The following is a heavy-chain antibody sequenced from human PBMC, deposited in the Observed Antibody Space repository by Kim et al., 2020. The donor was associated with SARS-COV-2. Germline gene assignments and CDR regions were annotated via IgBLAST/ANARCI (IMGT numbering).Heavy chain of an antibody. V-gene: IGHV4-59*01. CDR3: ARDREMATIRGADYYGMDV. Sequence: PAIKSRVTISVDTYKNQFSLKLSSVTAADTAGYYCARDREMATIRGADYYGMDVWGQGTTVTVSS. J-gene: IGHJ6*02. D-gene: IGHD5-12*01.